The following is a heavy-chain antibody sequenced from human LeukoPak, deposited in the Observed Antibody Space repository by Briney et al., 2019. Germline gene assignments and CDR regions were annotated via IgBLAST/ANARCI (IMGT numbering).Heavy chain of an antibody. Sequence: GRSLRLSCAASGFTFDDYAMHWVRQAPGKGLEWVSGISWNSGSIGYADSVKGRFTISRDNAKNSLYLQMNSLRAEDTAFYYCEKAKGDGSPWNYLDYGGRGPLVTVPS. J-gene: IGHJ4*02. CDR1: GFTFDDYA. CDR3: EKAKGDGSPWNYLDY. V-gene: IGHV3-9*01. CDR2: ISWNSGSI. D-gene: IGHD5-24*01.